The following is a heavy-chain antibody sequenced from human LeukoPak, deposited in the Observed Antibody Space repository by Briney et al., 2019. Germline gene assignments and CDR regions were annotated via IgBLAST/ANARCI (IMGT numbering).Heavy chain of an antibody. V-gene: IGHV4-59*01. CDR1: GGSISTYK. J-gene: IGHJ4*02. CDR3: ATSGSYYPFDY. D-gene: IGHD1-26*01. Sequence: PSETLSLTCTVSGGSISTYKWSWIRQTPGKGLEWIGFISHSGSTNYNPSLKSRVTISVDTSKHQFSLNLTSVTAADTAVYYCATSGSYYPFDYWGQGTLVTVSS. CDR2: ISHSGST.